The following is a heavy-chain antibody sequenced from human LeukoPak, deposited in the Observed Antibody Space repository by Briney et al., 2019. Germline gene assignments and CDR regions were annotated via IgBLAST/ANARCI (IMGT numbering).Heavy chain of an antibody. D-gene: IGHD3-16*01. Sequence: GGSLRLSCAASGFTFSSYSMNWVRQAPGKGLEWVSSISSSSSYIYYADSVKGRFTISRDNAKNSLYLQMNSLRAEDTAVYYCARGFSMITFGDWGQGTLVTVSS. CDR1: GFTFSSYS. CDR2: ISSSSSYI. CDR3: ARGFSMITFGD. V-gene: IGHV3-21*01. J-gene: IGHJ4*02.